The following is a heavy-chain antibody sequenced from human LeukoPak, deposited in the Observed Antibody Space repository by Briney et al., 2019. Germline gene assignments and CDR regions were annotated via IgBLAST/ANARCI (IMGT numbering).Heavy chain of an antibody. V-gene: IGHV4-39*01. CDR2: SYYSSST. J-gene: IGHJ4*02. D-gene: IGHD4-17*01. CDR1: GDSIRRGSYY. CDR3: ARHFYGDYVNY. Sequence: PSDPLTLLCTLSGDSIRRGSYYWGWMRQPPGKGLVWIGSSYYSSSTSYNPSLKGRVTTSVDTSKNQFSLRLTSVTGADTALYYCARHFYGDYVNYCGQGTQVTVS.